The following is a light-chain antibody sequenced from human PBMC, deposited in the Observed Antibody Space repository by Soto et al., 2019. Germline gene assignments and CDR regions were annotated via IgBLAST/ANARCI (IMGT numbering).Light chain of an antibody. CDR1: QSVSSSY. CDR2: TAS. V-gene: IGKV3-20*01. Sequence: IVLTQSPGTLSLSPGERATLSCRASQSVSSSYLAWYQQKPGQAPRLLIYTASSRATGIPDRFSGSGSGTDFTLTISRLEPEDFAVYYCQQYGSSPPTFGQGTKVDIK. CDR3: QQYGSSPPT. J-gene: IGKJ1*01.